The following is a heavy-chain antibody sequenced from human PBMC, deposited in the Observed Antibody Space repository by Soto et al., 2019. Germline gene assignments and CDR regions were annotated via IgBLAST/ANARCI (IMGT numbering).Heavy chain of an antibody. J-gene: IGHJ4*02. CDR3: ANSSRYCSSPRCNTMAY. V-gene: IGHV4-34*01. Sequence: PSETLSLTCAVYGGSFSDYYWSWIRQSPGKGLEWIGEVNHSGSTNYNPSLKSRLTISVDSSKNQFSLNLNSVTAADTAVYYCANSSRYCSSPRCNTMAYWGQGTLVTVSS. CDR2: VNHSGST. CDR1: GGSFSDYY. D-gene: IGHD2-2*02.